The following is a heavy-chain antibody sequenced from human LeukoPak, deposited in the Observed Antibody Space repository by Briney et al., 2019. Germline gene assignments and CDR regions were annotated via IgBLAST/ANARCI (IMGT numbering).Heavy chain of an antibody. CDR2: IYTSGST. Sequence: PSETLSLTCTVSGGSISSGSYYWSWIRQPAGKGLEWIGRIYTSGSTNYNPSLKSRVTISVDTSKNQFSLKLSSVTPEDTAEYFCAGTTDYSSFLAYWGQGTLVTVSS. CDR3: AGTTDYSSFLAY. J-gene: IGHJ4*02. V-gene: IGHV4-61*02. D-gene: IGHD4-11*01. CDR1: GGSISSGSYY.